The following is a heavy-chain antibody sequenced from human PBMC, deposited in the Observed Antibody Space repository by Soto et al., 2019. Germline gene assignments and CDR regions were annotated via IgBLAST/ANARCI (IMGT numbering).Heavy chain of an antibody. CDR2: IYYSGST. V-gene: IGHV4-31*03. CDR3: ARVLSSIAALDY. D-gene: IGHD6-6*01. J-gene: IGHJ4*02. Sequence: PSETLSLTCTVSGGSISSGGYYWSWIRQHPGKGLEWIGYIYYSGSTYYNPSLKSRVTISVDTSKNQFSLKLSSVTAADTAVYYCARVLSSIAALDYWGQGTLVTVSS. CDR1: GGSISSGGYY.